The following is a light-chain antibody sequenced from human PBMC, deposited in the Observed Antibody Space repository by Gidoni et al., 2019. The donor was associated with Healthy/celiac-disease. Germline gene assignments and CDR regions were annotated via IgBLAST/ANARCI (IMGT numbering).Light chain of an antibody. V-gene: IGKV3-11*01. CDR1: QSVSSY. CDR2: DAS. CDR3: QQRSTL. Sequence: ELVLTQSPATLSLSPGERATLSCRASQSVSSYLAWYQQKPGQAPRLLIYDASNRATGIPARFSGSGSGTDFTLTISSLEPEDFAVYYCQQRSTLFGGXTKVEIK. J-gene: IGKJ4*01.